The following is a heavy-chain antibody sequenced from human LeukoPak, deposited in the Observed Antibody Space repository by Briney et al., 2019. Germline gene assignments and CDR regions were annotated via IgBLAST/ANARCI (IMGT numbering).Heavy chain of an antibody. J-gene: IGHJ3*02. D-gene: IGHD5-18*01. CDR2: INHSGST. CDR1: GGSISSYY. CDR3: ARGAPKEIQLWLRLRGVAFDI. V-gene: IGHV4-34*01. Sequence: SQTLSLTRTVSGGSISSYYWNWIRQPPGKGLEWIGEINHSGSTNYNPSLNSRVTISVDKSKNQFSLKLNSVTAADTAVYYCARGAPKEIQLWLRLRGVAFDIWGQGTMVTVS.